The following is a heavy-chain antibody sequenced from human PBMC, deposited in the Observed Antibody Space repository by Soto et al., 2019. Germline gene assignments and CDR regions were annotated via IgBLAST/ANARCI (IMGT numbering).Heavy chain of an antibody. V-gene: IGHV3-49*03. CDR3: TRAITMVREDLILPDY. Sequence: GGSLRLSCTASGFTFGDYAMSWFRQAPGKGLEWVGFIRSKAYGGTTEYAASVKGRFTISRDDSKSIAYLQMNSLKTEDTAVYYCTRAITMVREDLILPDYWGQGTLVTVSS. CDR1: GFTFGDYA. CDR2: IRSKAYGGTT. J-gene: IGHJ4*02. D-gene: IGHD3-10*01.